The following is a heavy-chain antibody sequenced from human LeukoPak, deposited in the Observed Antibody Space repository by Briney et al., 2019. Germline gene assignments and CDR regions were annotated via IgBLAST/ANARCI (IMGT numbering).Heavy chain of an antibody. CDR2: ISSSSSTI. V-gene: IGHV3-48*01. CDR3: ASPNGFYGDYSNYYYYMDV. J-gene: IGHJ6*03. D-gene: IGHD4-17*01. Sequence: GGSLRLSCTASGFTFSSYSMNWVRQAPGQGLEWVSYISSSSSTIYYADSVKGRFTISRDNSKNSLYLQMNSLRAEDTAVYYCASPNGFYGDYSNYYYYMDVWGKGTRVTVSS. CDR1: GFTFSSYS.